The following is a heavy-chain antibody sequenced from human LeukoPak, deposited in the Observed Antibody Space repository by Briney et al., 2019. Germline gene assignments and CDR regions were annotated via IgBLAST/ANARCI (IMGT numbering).Heavy chain of an antibody. CDR3: ASGLGAPEV. V-gene: IGHV3-30-3*01. D-gene: IGHD1-26*01. CDR1: GFTSSSYA. CDR2: ISYDGSNK. Sequence: GGSLRLSCAASGFTSSSYAMHWVRQAPGKRLEWVAVISYDGSNKYYADSVKGRFTISRDNSKNTLYLQTNSLRAEDTAVYYCASGLGAPEVWGQGTLVTVSS. J-gene: IGHJ4*02.